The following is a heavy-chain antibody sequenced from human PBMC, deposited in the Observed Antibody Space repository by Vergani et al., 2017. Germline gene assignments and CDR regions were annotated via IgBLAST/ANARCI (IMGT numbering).Heavy chain of an antibody. CDR3: AKDLAPGYSHGYNGKGV. J-gene: IGHJ6*02. D-gene: IGHD5-18*01. V-gene: IGHV3-30*02. CDR2: LQYDASDP. Sequence: QVQRVESGGGVVKPGGSRRLSCAASGFSFSSYGMHWVRQVPGKGLEWVAYLQYDASDPNYADSVKGRFTLSRDSSKNTLFLQMNSLRPEDTAVYYCAKDLAPGYSHGYNGKGVWGQGTTGTVSS. CDR1: GFSFSSYG.